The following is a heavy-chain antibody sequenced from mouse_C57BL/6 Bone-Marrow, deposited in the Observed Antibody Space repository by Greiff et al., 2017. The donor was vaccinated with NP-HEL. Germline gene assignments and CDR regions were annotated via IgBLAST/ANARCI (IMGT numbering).Heavy chain of an antibody. V-gene: IGHV1-64*01. CDR3: ARERVLSLDY. Sequence: QVQLQQPGAELVKPGASVKLSCKASGYTFTSYWMHWVKLRPGQGLEWIGMIHPNSGSTNYNEKFKSKATLTVDKSSSTAYMQLSSLTSEDSAVYYCARERVLSLDYWGQGTTLTVSS. CDR2: IHPNSGST. J-gene: IGHJ2*01. D-gene: IGHD3-2*02. CDR1: GYTFTSYW.